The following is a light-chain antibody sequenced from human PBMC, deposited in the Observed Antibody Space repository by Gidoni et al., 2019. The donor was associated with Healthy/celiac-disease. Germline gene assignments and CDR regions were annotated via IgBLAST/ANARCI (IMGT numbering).Light chain of an antibody. V-gene: IGKV1-5*01. J-gene: IGKJ1*01. CDR2: DAS. CDR3: QQYNSYSSGGT. Sequence: DIQMTQSPSTLSAPVGDRVTITCRASQRISSWLAWYQQKPGKAPKLLIYDASSLESGVPSRFSGSGSGTEFTLTISSRQPDDVATYYCQQYNSYSSGGTFGQGTKVEIK. CDR1: QRISSW.